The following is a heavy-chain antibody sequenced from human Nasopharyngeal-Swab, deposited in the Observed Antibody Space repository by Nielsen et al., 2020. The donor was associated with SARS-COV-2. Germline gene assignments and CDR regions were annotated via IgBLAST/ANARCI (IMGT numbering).Heavy chain of an antibody. CDR3: ASYGAGSYYSTGVYY. Sequence: GESLKISCAASGLTFSSYAMSWVRQAPGEGLEWVSGINSGGTTTFYADIVKGRFTISRDNSKNTLYLQLNSLKVEDTAVYYCASYGAGSYYSTGVYYWGPGTRVIVSS. CDR2: INSGGTTT. D-gene: IGHD3-10*01. V-gene: IGHV3-23*01. J-gene: IGHJ4*02. CDR1: GLTFSSYA.